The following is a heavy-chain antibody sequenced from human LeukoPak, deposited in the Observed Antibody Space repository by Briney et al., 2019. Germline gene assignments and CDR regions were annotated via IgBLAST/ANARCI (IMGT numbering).Heavy chain of an antibody. CDR1: GFTVSSNE. CDR2: ISGGST. Sequence: GGSLRLSCAASGFTVSSNEMSWVRQAPGKGLEWVSSISGGSTYYADSRKGRFTISRDNSKNTLHLQMNSLRAEDTAVYYCAKDRCSNGIGCYYYYMDVWGKGTTVTISS. CDR3: AKDRCSNGIGCYYYYMDV. D-gene: IGHD2-8*01. J-gene: IGHJ6*03. V-gene: IGHV3-38-3*01.